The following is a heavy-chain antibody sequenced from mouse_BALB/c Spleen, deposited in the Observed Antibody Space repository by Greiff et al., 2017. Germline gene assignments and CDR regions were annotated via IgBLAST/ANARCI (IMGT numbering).Heavy chain of an antibody. CDR3: ARWDGGAMDY. J-gene: IGHJ4*01. CDR1: GYSFTGYY. Sequence: VQLQQSGPELVKPGASVKISCKASGYSFTGYYMHWVKQSHVKSLEWIGRINPYNGATSYNQNFKDKASLTVDKSSSTAYMELHSLTSEDSAVYYCARWDGGAMDYWGQGTSVTVSS. D-gene: IGHD2-3*01. V-gene: IGHV1-31*01. CDR2: INPYNGAT.